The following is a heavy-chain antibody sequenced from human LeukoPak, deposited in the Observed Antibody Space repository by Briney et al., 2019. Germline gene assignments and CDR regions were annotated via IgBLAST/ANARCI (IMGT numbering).Heavy chain of an antibody. CDR2: IYTNGRT. CDR1: GGSIDTGSYY. J-gene: IGHJ4*02. CDR3: ARDHPRLGSGIPII. V-gene: IGHV4-61*09. D-gene: IGHD2-15*01. Sequence: SETLSLTCTVSGGSIDTGSYYRSWIRQPAGKGLEWIGHIYTNGRTNYNPSLKSRVTISVDTSKSQFSLNLSSVTAADTAVYYCARDHPRLGSGIPIIWGQGTLVTVSS.